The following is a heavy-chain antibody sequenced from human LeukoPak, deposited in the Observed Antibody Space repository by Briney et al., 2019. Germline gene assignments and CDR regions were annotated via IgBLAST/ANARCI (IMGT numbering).Heavy chain of an antibody. D-gene: IGHD3-16*01. V-gene: IGHV3-15*01. CDR1: GFTFSHAW. CDR2: IKCKTDGGTT. J-gene: IGHJ4*02. Sequence: GGSLRLSCAASGFTFSHAWMSWVRQAPGKGLEWVGRIKCKTDGGTTDYAAPVKGRFTISRDDSKNTVFLQVNSLQTEDTAVYFCATGGYFLDYWGQGTLVTVSS. CDR3: ATGGYFLDY.